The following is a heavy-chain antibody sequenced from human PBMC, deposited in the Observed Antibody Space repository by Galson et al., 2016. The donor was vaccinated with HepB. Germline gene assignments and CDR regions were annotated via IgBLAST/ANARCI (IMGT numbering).Heavy chain of an antibody. CDR2: IYSGGST. J-gene: IGHJ6*02. CDR3: ARRRGWGYGLDV. D-gene: IGHD3-10*01. Sequence: SLRLSCAASGFGVSSNYMNWVRQAPGKGLEWVSVIYSGGSTYYAESVKGRFIISRDNSKNTLYLQMNSLTAEDTAVYYCARRRGWGYGLDVWGQGTTVTVSS. V-gene: IGHV3-53*01. CDR1: GFGVSSNY.